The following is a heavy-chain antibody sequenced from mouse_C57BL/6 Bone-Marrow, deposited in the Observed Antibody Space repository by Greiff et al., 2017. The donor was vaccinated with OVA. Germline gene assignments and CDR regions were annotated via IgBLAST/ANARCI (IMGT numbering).Heavy chain of an antibody. CDR3: ARGDYYGSVFDY. Sequence: QVQLQQPGTELVKPGASVKLSCKASGYTFTSYWMHWVKQRPGQGLEWIGNINPSNGGTNYNEKFKSKATLTVDKSSSTAYMQLSSLTSENSAVYYCARGDYYGSVFDYWGQGTTLTVSS. CDR1: GYTFTSYW. CDR2: INPSNGGT. D-gene: IGHD1-1*01. J-gene: IGHJ2*01. V-gene: IGHV1-53*01.